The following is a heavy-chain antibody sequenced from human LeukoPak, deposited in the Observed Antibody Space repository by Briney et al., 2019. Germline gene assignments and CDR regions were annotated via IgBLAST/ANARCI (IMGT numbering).Heavy chain of an antibody. V-gene: IGHV3-21*04. CDR1: GFTFSSYS. J-gene: IGHJ3*02. Sequence: GGSLRLSCAASGFTFSSYSMNWVRQAPGKGLEWVSSISSSSRYIYYADSVKDRFTISRDNAKNSLYLQMNSLRAEDTALYYCAKALGESDAFDIWGQGTMVTVSS. CDR2: ISSSSRYI. D-gene: IGHD3-16*01. CDR3: AKALGESDAFDI.